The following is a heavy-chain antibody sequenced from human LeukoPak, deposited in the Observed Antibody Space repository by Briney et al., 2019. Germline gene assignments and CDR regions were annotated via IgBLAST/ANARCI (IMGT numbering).Heavy chain of an antibody. CDR1: GFTFSSYE. CDR3: ARVRSGYDSDI. CDR2: ISSSGSTI. Sequence: GGSLRLSCAASGFTFSSYEMNWVRQAPGKGLEWVSYISSSGSTIYYADSVKGRFTISRDNAKNSLYLQMYSLRAEDTAVYYCARVRSGYDSDIWGQGTMVTVSS. V-gene: IGHV3-48*03. J-gene: IGHJ3*02. D-gene: IGHD1-20*01.